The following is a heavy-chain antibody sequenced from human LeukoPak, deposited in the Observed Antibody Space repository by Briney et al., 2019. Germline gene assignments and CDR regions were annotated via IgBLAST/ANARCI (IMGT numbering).Heavy chain of an antibody. Sequence: GGSLRLSCSASGFTFSNCPMHWARQAPGKGLEYISAISSNGGDTYYADSVKGRFSISRDNSKNTLHLQMSSLRTEDTAVYYCVKYSGFDYFFDYWGQGTLVTVSS. D-gene: IGHD5-12*01. CDR2: ISSNGGDT. V-gene: IGHV3-64D*06. CDR1: GFTFSNCP. CDR3: VKYSGFDYFFDY. J-gene: IGHJ4*02.